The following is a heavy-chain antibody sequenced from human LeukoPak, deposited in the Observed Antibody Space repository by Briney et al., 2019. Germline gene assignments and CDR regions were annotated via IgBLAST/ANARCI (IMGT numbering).Heavy chain of an antibody. CDR2: ISGSGGST. V-gene: IGHV3-23*01. J-gene: IGHJ4*02. D-gene: IGHD6-19*01. CDR1: GFTFISYA. Sequence: GSLRLSCAASGFTFISYAMSWVRQAPGKGLEWVSAISGSGGSTYYADSVKARFTISRDNSKNTLYLQMNSLRAEDTAVYYCAKASSKVAGTAIGYWGQGTLVTVSS. CDR3: AKASSKVAGTAIGY.